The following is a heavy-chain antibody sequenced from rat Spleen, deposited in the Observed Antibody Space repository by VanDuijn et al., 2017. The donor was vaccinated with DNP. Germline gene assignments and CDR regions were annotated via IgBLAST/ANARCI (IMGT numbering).Heavy chain of an antibody. CDR2: ITPDGLNT. Sequence: EVQLEESGGGLVQPGSPLKLSCAASGFTFSSNWLSWIRQAPGKGLEWIATITPDGLNTYYPDTVKGRFTISRENAKSTLHLQMDSLRSEDTATYYCAGRPPPTRGPFDYWGQGVTVTVSS. J-gene: IGHJ2*01. CDR1: GFTFSSNW. D-gene: IGHD1-4*01. CDR3: AGRPPPTRGPFDY. V-gene: IGHV5-35*01.